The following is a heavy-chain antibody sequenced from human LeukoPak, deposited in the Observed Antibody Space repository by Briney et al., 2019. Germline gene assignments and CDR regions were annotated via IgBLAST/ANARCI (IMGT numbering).Heavy chain of an antibody. D-gene: IGHD3-16*01. V-gene: IGHV3-21*01. J-gene: IGHJ4*02. CDR1: GFTFSSYS. CDR2: ISCSSSYI. CDR3: ARATRGTYDY. Sequence: PGGSLRLSCAASGFTFSSYSMDWVRQAPGKGLEWVSSISCSSSYIYYADSVKGRFTISRDNAKNSLYLQMNSLRAEDTAVYYCARATRGTYDYWGQGTLVTVSS.